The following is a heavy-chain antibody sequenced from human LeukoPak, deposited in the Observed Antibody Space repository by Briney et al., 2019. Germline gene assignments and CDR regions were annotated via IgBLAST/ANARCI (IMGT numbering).Heavy chain of an antibody. CDR3: AGGPGVGILTGYVLDY. D-gene: IGHD3-9*01. Sequence: SETLSLTCTVSGGSISSSSYYWGCIRQPSGKGLEWIGSIYYSGSTYYNPSLKSRVTISVDTSKNQFSLKLSSVTAADTAVYYCAGGPGVGILTGYVLDYWGQGTLVTVSS. CDR1: GGSISSSSYY. J-gene: IGHJ4*02. CDR2: IYYSGST. V-gene: IGHV4-39*07.